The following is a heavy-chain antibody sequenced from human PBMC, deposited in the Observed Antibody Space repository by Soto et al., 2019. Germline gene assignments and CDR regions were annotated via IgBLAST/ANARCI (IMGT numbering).Heavy chain of an antibody. Sequence: EVQLVESGGGLVKPGGSLRLSCAASGFTFSSYSMNWVRQAPGKGLEWVSSISSSSSYIYYADSVKGRFTISRDNAKNSLYLQMDNLSAEEMHLYYWARDSTFDSVLMVCDISSDSGYSCYMDVLGKGTTVTVSS. V-gene: IGHV3-21*01. CDR3: ARDSTFDSVLMVCDISSDSGYSCYMDV. CDR1: GFTFSSYS. J-gene: IGHJ6*03. CDR2: ISSSSSYI. D-gene: IGHD2-8*01.